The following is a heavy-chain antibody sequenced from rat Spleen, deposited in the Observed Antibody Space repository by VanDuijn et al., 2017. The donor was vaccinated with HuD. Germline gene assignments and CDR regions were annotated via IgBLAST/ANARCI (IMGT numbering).Heavy chain of an antibody. CDR2: ISSDGSST. CDR1: GFTFSDFF. D-gene: IGHD1-11*01. Sequence: EVQLVESDGGLVQPGRSLNLSCAASGFTFSDFFMAWVRQAPAKGLEWVATISSDGSSTYYRDSVKGRFTISRDNAKRTLFLQMDSLRSEDTATYYCARHGGGYDFDYWGQGVMITVSS. V-gene: IGHV5-29*01. J-gene: IGHJ2*01. CDR3: ARHGGGYDFDY.